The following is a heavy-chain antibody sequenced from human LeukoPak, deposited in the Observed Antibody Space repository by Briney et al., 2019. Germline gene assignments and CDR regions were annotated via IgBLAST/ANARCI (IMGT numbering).Heavy chain of an antibody. CDR1: GFTFSSYA. V-gene: IGHV3-30*04. J-gene: IGHJ5*02. Sequence: GGSLRLSCAASGFTFSSYAMHWVRQAPGKGLEWVAVISYDGSNKYYADSVKGRFTISRDNAKNSLYLQMNSLRAEDTAVYYCARDNSGSYPNNWFDPWGQGTLVTVSS. CDR3: ARDNSGSYPNNWFDP. CDR2: ISYDGSNK. D-gene: IGHD1-26*01.